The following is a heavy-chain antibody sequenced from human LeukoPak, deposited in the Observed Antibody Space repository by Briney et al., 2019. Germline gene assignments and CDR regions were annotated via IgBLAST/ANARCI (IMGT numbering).Heavy chain of an antibody. J-gene: IGHJ1*01. Sequence: GGSLRLSCAASGFTFSSYSMHWVRQAPGKGLVWVSRINSDGSSTSYADSVKGRFTISRDNAKNTLYLQMNSLRAEDTAVYYCARDRFLCSGWYPFQHWGQGTLVTVSS. D-gene: IGHD6-19*01. CDR1: GFTFSSYS. V-gene: IGHV3-74*01. CDR3: ARDRFLCSGWYPFQH. CDR2: INSDGSST.